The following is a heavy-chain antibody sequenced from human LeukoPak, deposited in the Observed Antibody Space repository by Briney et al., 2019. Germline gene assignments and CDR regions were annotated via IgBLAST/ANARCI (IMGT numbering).Heavy chain of an antibody. Sequence: GGSLRLSCAASGFTFSSYAMSWVRQAPGKGLEWVSAISGSGGSTYYADSVKGRFTIYRDNSKNTLYLQMNSLRAEDTAVYYCAKDEDIVVVPAAIDYWGQGTLVTVSS. CDR1: GFTFSSYA. CDR2: ISGSGGST. CDR3: AKDEDIVVVPAAIDY. D-gene: IGHD2-2*01. V-gene: IGHV3-23*01. J-gene: IGHJ4*02.